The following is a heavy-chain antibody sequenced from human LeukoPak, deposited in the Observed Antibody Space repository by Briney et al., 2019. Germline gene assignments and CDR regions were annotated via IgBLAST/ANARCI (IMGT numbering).Heavy chain of an antibody. CDR1: GFTFSSYA. V-gene: IGHV3-30-3*01. Sequence: GRSLRLSCAASGFTFSSYAMHWVRQAPGKGLEWVAVISYDGSNKYYADSVKGRFTISRDNAKNSLYLQMNSLRAEDTAVYYCAREQWLALDYWGQGTLVTVSS. CDR2: ISYDGSNK. CDR3: AREQWLALDY. D-gene: IGHD6-19*01. J-gene: IGHJ4*02.